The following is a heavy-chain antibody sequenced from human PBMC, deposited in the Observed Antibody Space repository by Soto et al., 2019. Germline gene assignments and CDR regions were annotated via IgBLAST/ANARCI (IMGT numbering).Heavy chain of an antibody. CDR2: IKQDGGEK. J-gene: IGHJ5*01. CDR3: ARGMTVAANWFDS. Sequence: EVQLVESGGGLVQPGGSLRLSCAASGFTFTRYWMSWVRQAPGKGPEWVANIKQDGGEKYYVDSVKGRFTISRDNADNSLILQMNSLRADDTAVYYCARGMTVAANWFDSWGQGTLVTVSS. CDR1: GFTFTRYW. D-gene: IGHD6-19*01. V-gene: IGHV3-7*02.